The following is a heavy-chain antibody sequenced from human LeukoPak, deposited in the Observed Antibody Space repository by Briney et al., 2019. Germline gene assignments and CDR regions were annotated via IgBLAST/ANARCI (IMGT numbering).Heavy chain of an antibody. CDR2: ISGSGGST. J-gene: IGHJ4*02. D-gene: IGHD3-22*01. V-gene: IGHV3-23*01. CDR1: GFTFSSYA. CDR3: AISLPGPYYYDSSAKGY. Sequence: GGSLRLSCAASGFTFSSYAMSWVRQAPGKGLEWVSAISGSGGSTHYADSVKGRFTISRDNSKNTLYLQMNSLRAEDTAVYHCAISLPGPYYYDSSAKGYWGQGTLVTVSS.